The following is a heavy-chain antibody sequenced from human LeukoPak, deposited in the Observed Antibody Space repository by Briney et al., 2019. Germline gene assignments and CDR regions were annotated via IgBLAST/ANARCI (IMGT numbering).Heavy chain of an antibody. CDR2: IYRSGNT. CDR3: ARGRAHTIFGVVLDY. Sequence: SETLSLTCTVSGYSISSGYFWGWIRQPPGKGLEWIGSIYRSGNTSYNPSLKSRLTISVDTSKNQFSLKLSSVTAADTAVYYCARGRAHTIFGVVLDYWGQGTLVTVSS. CDR1: GYSISSGYF. V-gene: IGHV4-38-2*02. D-gene: IGHD3-3*01. J-gene: IGHJ4*02.